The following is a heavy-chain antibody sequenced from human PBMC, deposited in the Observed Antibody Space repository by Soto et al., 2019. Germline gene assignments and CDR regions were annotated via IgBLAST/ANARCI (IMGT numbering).Heavy chain of an antibody. J-gene: IGHJ4*02. CDR2: FYYTGGT. Sequence: SETLSLTCTVSGASISSSRSYWGWVRQPPGKGLEWIVSFYYTGGTYSTYYNPSLKSRVTISVDTSKSQFSLNLRSVTAADTAVYYCASPRQGNYDFLSGYYALDYWGQGTLVTVSS. V-gene: IGHV4-39*01. CDR3: ASPRQGNYDFLSGYYALDY. CDR1: GASISSSRSY. D-gene: IGHD3-3*01.